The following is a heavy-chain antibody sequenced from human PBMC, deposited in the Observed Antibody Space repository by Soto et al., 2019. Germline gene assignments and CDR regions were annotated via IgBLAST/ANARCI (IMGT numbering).Heavy chain of an antibody. CDR1: GYSFTSYW. Sequence: GESLKISCKGSGYSFTSYWIGWVRQMPGKGLEWMGIIYPGDSDTRYSPSFQGQVTISADKSISTAYLQWSSLKASDTAMYYCARTYSSSWYYNYYYGMDVWGQGTTVTVSS. D-gene: IGHD6-13*01. CDR3: ARTYSSSWYYNYYYGMDV. CDR2: IYPGDSDT. V-gene: IGHV5-51*01. J-gene: IGHJ6*02.